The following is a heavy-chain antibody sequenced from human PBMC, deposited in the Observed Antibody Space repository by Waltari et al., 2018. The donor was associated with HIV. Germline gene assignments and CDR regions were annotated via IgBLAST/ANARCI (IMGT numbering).Heavy chain of an antibody. D-gene: IGHD3-16*01. CDR3: VALYDESPLYSGF. J-gene: IGHJ4*02. CDR1: GSPLRDLS. V-gene: IGHV1-24*01. Sequence: QVQLIQSTSEVKRPGASVNVPCEVFGSPLRDLSMPWVRPGREHRLEWMGGFDPKNGKPVFSQRFWGRVSLAEDTLKDTAHLELNRLTSDDTAVYYCVALYDESPLYSGFWGQGTLVTVS. CDR2: FDPKNGKP.